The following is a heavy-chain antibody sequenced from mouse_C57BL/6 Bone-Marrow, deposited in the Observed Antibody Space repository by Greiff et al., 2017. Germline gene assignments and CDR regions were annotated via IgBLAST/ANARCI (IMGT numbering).Heavy chain of an antibody. CDR1: GYAFSSYW. J-gene: IGHJ3*01. CDR2: IYPGDGDT. Sequence: QVQLQQSGAELVKPGASVKISCKASGYAFSSYWMNWVKQRPGKGLEWIGQIYPGDGDTNYNGKFKGKATLTADKSSSTAYMQLSSLTSEDSAVYFCARYDYDGSSWFAYWGQGTLVTVSA. D-gene: IGHD2-4*01. CDR3: ARYDYDGSSWFAY. V-gene: IGHV1-80*01.